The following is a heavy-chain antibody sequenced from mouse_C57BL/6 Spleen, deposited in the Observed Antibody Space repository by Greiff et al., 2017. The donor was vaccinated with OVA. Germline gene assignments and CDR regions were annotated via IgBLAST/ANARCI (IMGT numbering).Heavy chain of an antibody. J-gene: IGHJ4*01. Sequence: QVQLQQSGPELVKPGASVTISCKASGYAFSSSWMNWVKQRPGQGLEWIGRIYPGDGDTNYNGKFKGKATLTADKSSSTAYMQLSSLTSEDSAVYFCARGTFLAMDYWGQGTSVTVSS. CDR3: ARGTFLAMDY. CDR2: IYPGDGDT. V-gene: IGHV1-82*01. CDR1: GYAFSSSW.